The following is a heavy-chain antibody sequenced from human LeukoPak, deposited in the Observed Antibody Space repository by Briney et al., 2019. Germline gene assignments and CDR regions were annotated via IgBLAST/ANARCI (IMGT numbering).Heavy chain of an antibody. D-gene: IGHD2-15*01. CDR2: ISGTGGTT. J-gene: IGHJ4*02. CDR3: ARGYCSGGSCFWSFDY. Sequence: GGSLRLSCTASGFTFGDYAMSWVRQAPGKGLEWVSAISGTGGTTYYADSVKGRFTISRDNSKNTLYLQMNSLRAEDTAVYYCARGYCSGGSCFWSFDYWGQGTLVTVSS. CDR1: GFTFGDYA. V-gene: IGHV3-23*01.